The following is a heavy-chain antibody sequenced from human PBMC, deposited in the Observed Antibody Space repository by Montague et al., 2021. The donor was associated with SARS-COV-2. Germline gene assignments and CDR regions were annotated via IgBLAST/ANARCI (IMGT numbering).Heavy chain of an antibody. CDR1: GFSLDTRGAG. V-gene: IGHV2-70*01. CDR3: ARIWGATRGDAFDI. D-gene: IGHD1-26*01. CDR2: IDWDDDK. J-gene: IGHJ3*02. Sequence: PALVKPTQTFTLICSFSGFSLDTRGAGVAWIRQPPGKALEWLALIDWDDDKYYSTSLKTRLTISKDTSKNQVVLTMTNMDPVDTATYYCARIWGATRGDAFDIWGQGTMVTVSS.